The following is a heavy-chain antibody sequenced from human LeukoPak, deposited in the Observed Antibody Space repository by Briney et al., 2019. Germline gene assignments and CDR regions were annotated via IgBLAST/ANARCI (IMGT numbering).Heavy chain of an antibody. CDR1: GFTFSNYW. D-gene: IGHD3-22*01. CDR2: ISSGSSYK. J-gene: IGHJ3*02. V-gene: IGHV3-21*01. CDR3: ARAAMMVAFDI. Sequence: GGSLRLSCAASGFTFSNYWMHWVRQAPGKGLEWVSSISSGSSYKYYADSVKGRFTISRDNAKNSLYLQMNSLRAEDTAVYYCARAAMMVAFDIWGQGTMVTVSS.